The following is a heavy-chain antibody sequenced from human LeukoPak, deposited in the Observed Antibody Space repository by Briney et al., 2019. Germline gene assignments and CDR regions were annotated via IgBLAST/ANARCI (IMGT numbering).Heavy chain of an antibody. CDR3: ARGNPHPHAMVRGVIGDY. V-gene: IGHV3-30-3*01. CDR2: ISYDGSNK. D-gene: IGHD3-10*01. Sequence: GGSLRLSCAASGFTFSSYAMHWVRQAPGKGLEWVAVISYDGSNKYYADSVKGRFTISRDNSKNTLYLQMNSLRAEDTAVYYCARGNPHPHAMVRGVIGDYWGQGTLVTVSS. CDR1: GFTFSSYA. J-gene: IGHJ4*02.